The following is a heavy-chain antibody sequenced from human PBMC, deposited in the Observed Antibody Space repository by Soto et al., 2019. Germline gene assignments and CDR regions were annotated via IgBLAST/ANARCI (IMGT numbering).Heavy chain of an antibody. J-gene: IGHJ5*02. V-gene: IGHV3-23*01. CDR3: AKFFGILWFGELWDL. Sequence: EVQLLESGGGLVQPGGSLRLSCAASGFTFSSYAMSWVRQAPGKGLEWVSAISGSGISTYYADSVKGRFTISRDNSKNTLYLQMNSLRAEDTAIYYCAKFFGILWFGELWDLWGQGTLVTVSS. CDR2: ISGSGIST. CDR1: GFTFSSYA. D-gene: IGHD3-10*01.